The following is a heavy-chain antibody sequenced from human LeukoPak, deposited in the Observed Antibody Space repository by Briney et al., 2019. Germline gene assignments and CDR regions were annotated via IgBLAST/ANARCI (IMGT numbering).Heavy chain of an antibody. D-gene: IGHD3-3*01. CDR1: GFTFSSYW. CDR3: AKDRSSWYYPFDS. V-gene: IGHV3-74*01. J-gene: IGHJ4*02. Sequence: GSLRLSCAASGFTFSSYWMHWVRQAPGKGLVWVSRITSDGSSTSYADSVKGRFTMSRDNSKRTVYLQMNSLRAEDTAVYYCAKDRSSWYYPFDSWGQGTLVTVSS. CDR2: ITSDGSST.